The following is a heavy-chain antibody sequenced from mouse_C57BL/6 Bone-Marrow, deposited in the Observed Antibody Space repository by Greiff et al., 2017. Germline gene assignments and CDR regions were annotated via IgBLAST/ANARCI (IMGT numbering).Heavy chain of an antibody. J-gene: IGHJ1*03. V-gene: IGHV5-4*01. CDR1: GFTFSSYA. CDR3: ARDPLYFYGSSYGYFDV. CDR2: ISDGGSYT. Sequence: EVKLVESGGGLVKPGGSLKLSCAASGFTFSSYAMSWVRQTPEKRLEWVATISDGGSYTYYPDNVKGRFTISRDNAKNNLYLQMSHLKSEDTAMYYCARDPLYFYGSSYGYFDVWGTGTTVTVSS. D-gene: IGHD1-1*01.